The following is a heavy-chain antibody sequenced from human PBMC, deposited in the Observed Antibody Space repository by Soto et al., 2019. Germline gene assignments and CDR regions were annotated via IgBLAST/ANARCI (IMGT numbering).Heavy chain of an antibody. Sequence: PVESLKISCNGSGYSFTSSWIGWVGPMPWKGLEWMGIIYPGDSDTRYSPSFQDQVTISADKSISTAYLQWSSLKASDTAMYYCARWPYNWNRGGIDDWGQGTLV. CDR3: ARWPYNWNRGGIDD. J-gene: IGHJ4*02. V-gene: IGHV5-51*01. CDR2: IYPGDSDT. D-gene: IGHD1-20*01. CDR1: GYSFTSSW.